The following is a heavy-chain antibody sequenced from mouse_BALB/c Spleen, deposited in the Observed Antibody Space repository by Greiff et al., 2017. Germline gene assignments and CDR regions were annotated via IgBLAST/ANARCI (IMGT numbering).Heavy chain of an antibody. J-gene: IGHJ4*01. V-gene: IGHV3-2*02. CDR2: ISYSGST. CDR3: ARGITTVVARAMDY. D-gene: IGHD1-1*01. Sequence: EVQLQESGPGLVKPSQSLSLTCTVTGYSITSDYAWNWIRQFPGNKLEWMGYISYSGSTSYNPSLKSRISITRDTSKNQFFLQLNSVTTEDTATYYCARGITTVVARAMDYWGQGTSVTVSS. CDR1: GYSITSDYA.